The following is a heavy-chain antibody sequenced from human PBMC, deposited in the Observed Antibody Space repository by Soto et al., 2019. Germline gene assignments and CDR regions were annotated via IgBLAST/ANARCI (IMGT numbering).Heavy chain of an antibody. J-gene: IGHJ6*02. CDR3: ARTAAAGKYYYGVDV. Sequence: ESLKSSCKGSGYSFTSDWIGWVRQMPGKGLEWMGIIYPGDSDTRYSPSFQGQVTISADKSISTAYLQWSSLKASDTAMYYCARTAAAGKYYYGVDVWGQGTTVTVSS. V-gene: IGHV5-51*01. CDR2: IYPGDSDT. CDR1: GYSFTSDW. D-gene: IGHD6-13*01.